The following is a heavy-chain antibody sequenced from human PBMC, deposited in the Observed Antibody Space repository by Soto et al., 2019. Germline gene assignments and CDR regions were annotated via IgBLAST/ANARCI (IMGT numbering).Heavy chain of an antibody. V-gene: IGHV4-39*01. D-gene: IGHD6-13*01. CDR2: IYYSGST. Sequence: SETLSLTCTVSGGSISSSSYYWGWIRQPPGKGLEWIGSIYYSGSTYYNPSLKSRVTISVDTSKNQFSLKLSSVTAADTAVYYCATHIAAAGGIDYWGQGTLVTVSS. J-gene: IGHJ4*02. CDR3: ATHIAAAGGIDY. CDR1: GGSISSSSYY.